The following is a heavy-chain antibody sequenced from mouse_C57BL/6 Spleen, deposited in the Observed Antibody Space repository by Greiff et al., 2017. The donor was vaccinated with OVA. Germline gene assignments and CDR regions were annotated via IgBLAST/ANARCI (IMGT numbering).Heavy chain of an antibody. V-gene: IGHV1-26*01. Sequence: EVQLQQSGPELVKPGASVKISCKASGYTFTDYYMNWVKQSHGKSLEWIGDINPNNGGTSYNQKFKGTATLTVDKSSSTAYMELRSLTSEDSAVYYCARRATTVLAPFDYWGQGTTLTVSS. CDR3: ARRATTVLAPFDY. CDR2: INPNNGGT. J-gene: IGHJ2*01. CDR1: GYTFTDYY. D-gene: IGHD1-1*01.